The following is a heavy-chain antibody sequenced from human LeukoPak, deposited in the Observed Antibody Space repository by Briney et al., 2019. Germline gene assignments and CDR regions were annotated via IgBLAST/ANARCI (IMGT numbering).Heavy chain of an antibody. CDR3: ATAPGRGGYVAFDI. CDR1: GDSVSSNSAA. D-gene: IGHD5-12*01. J-gene: IGHJ3*02. V-gene: IGHV6-1*01. Sequence: SQTLSLTCAISGDSVSSNSAAWNWIRRSPSRGLEWLVRTYYRSKWSSDYAVSVKSRIIINPDTSKNKFSLKLSSVTAADTAVYYCATAPGRGGYVAFDIWGQGTMVTVSS. CDR2: TYYRSKWSS.